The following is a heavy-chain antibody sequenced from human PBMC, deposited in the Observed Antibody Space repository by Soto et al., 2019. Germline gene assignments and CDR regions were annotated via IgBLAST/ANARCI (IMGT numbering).Heavy chain of an antibody. CDR3: ARGVAAGMGDSLDP. CDR2: TYYSSKWYN. D-gene: IGHD6-13*01. J-gene: IGHJ5*02. Sequence: SQTLALTCVFSGDSVSINNARWTSIRQAPSRGLEWLGRTYYSSKWYNDSAVSVRSRLTINPDTSKNQLSPQLNSVTREVPAVYYCARGVAAGMGDSLDPWGRGTLVTAPQ. CDR1: GDSVSINNAR. V-gene: IGHV6-1*01.